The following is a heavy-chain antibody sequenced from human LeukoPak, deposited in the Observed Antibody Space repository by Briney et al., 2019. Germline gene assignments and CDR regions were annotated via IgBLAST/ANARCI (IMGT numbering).Heavy chain of an antibody. CDR1: GFTFDDYA. CDR3: AKDTGFFDGFDV. Sequence: GGSLRLSCAATGFTFDDYAMHWVRQVPGKGLEWVSGISWNSGSIGYADSVKGRFTISRDNSKNSLYLQVDSLRVEDTALYYCAKDTGFFDGFDVWGQGTMVAVSS. J-gene: IGHJ3*01. V-gene: IGHV3-9*01. D-gene: IGHD3-10*01. CDR2: ISWNSGSI.